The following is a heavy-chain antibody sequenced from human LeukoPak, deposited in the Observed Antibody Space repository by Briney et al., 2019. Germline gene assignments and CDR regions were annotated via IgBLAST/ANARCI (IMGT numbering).Heavy chain of an antibody. CDR1: GFTFSSYA. Sequence: PGGSLRLSCAASGFTFSSYAMHWVRQAPGKGLEWVAVISYDGSNKYYADSVKGRFTISRDNSKNTLYLQMNSLRAEDTAVYYCARDLEEPPGWYFDYWGQGTLVTVSS. J-gene: IGHJ4*02. CDR2: ISYDGSNK. V-gene: IGHV3-30-3*01. CDR3: ARDLEEPPGWYFDY. D-gene: IGHD3-16*01.